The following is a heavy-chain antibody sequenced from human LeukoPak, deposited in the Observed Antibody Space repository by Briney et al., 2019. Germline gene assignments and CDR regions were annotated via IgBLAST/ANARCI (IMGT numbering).Heavy chain of an antibody. J-gene: IGHJ6*03. CDR1: GDSITDDY. CDR3: ARDNGSGYTKGYEHYYYYLDV. V-gene: IGHV4-4*07. D-gene: IGHD3-3*02. Sequence: SETLSLTCTVSGDSITDDYYTWMRQPAGKGLEWIGRIHSGGTTNYNPSLMSRVTLSIDKSKKHISLRLTSVTAADTALYYCARDNGSGYTKGYEHYYYYLDVWGKGTTVTVSS. CDR2: IHSGGTT.